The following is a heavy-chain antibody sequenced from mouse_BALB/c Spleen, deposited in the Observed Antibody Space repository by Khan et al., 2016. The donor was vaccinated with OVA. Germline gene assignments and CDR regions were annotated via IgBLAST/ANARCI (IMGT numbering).Heavy chain of an antibody. D-gene: IGHD1-1*01. Sequence: EVPLQESGPGLVKPSQSLSLACTVTGYSITSGYAWNWIRQFPGNKLEWVGYISYSGVTSYNPSLKSRISITRDTSKNQFFLQLNSLTTEDTATYYCARGNYYGYYFDYWGQGTTLTVSS. J-gene: IGHJ2*01. CDR3: ARGNYYGYYFDY. CDR1: GYSITSGYA. CDR2: ISYSGVT. V-gene: IGHV3-2*02.